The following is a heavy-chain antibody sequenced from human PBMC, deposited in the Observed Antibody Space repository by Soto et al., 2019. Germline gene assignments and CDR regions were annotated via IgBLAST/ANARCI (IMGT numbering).Heavy chain of an antibody. J-gene: IGHJ1*01. Sequence: PSETLSRTGIASGDSIGHGDLSRGWIRQPPGKGLEWIGSIYNSGKTYYSPSLESRVTISVDTSKNQFSLKLSSVTAADTAVYYCARHGSNSGSYYEYFQYWGQGTLVT. CDR1: GDSIGHGDLS. V-gene: IGHV4-39*01. D-gene: IGHD1-26*01. CDR3: ARHGSNSGSYYEYFQY. CDR2: IYNSGKT.